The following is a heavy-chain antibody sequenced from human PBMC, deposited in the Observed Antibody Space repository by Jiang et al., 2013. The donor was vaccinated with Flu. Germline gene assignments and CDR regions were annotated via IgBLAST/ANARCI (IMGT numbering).Heavy chain of an antibody. CDR2: INHSGRT. CDR1: GGSFSGDY. D-gene: IGHD6-13*01. J-gene: IGHJ6*02. Sequence: LLKPSETLSLTCAVYGGSFSGDYWSWVRQPPGKGLEWIGEINHSGRTNYNPSLKRRVTISLDTSKNQFSLKLISVTAADTAVYYCARHVGGAAGINYYGMDVWGQGTTVTVPS. V-gene: IGHV4-34*01. CDR3: ARHVGGAAGINYYGMDV.